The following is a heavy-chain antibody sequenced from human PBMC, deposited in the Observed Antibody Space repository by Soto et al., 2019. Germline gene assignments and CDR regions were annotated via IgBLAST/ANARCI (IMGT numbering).Heavy chain of an antibody. CDR1: GFTFSSYA. Sequence: QVQLVESGGGVVQPGRSLRLSCAASGFTFSSYAMHWVRQAPGKGLEWVAVISYDGSNKYYADSVKGRFTISRDNSKNTLYLQMNSLRAEDTAVYYCARDQFLYYYEALDIWGQGTMVTVSS. CDR3: ARDQFLYYYEALDI. D-gene: IGHD3-10*01. J-gene: IGHJ3*02. CDR2: ISYDGSNK. V-gene: IGHV3-30-3*01.